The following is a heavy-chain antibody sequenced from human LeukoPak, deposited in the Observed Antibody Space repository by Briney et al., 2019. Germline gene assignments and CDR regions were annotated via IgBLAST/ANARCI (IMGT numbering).Heavy chain of an antibody. CDR3: AKDRGL. CDR1: GFRFSGDV. CDR2: ISYDGSNK. V-gene: IGHV3-30*18. J-gene: IGHJ4*02. D-gene: IGHD1-26*01. Sequence: PGRSLRLSCAASGFRFSGDVMHWVRQAPGKGLEWVAVISYDGSNKYYADSVKGRFTISRDNSKNTLYLQMNSLRAEDTAVYYCAKDRGLWGQGTLVTVSS.